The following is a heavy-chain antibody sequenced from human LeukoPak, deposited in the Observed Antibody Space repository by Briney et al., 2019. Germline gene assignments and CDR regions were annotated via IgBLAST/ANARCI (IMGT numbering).Heavy chain of an antibody. V-gene: IGHV3-30-3*01. Sequence: GGSLRLSCAASGFTFSSYAMHWVRQAPGKGLEWVAVISYDGSNKYYADSVKGRFTISRDNSKNTLYLQMNSVRAEDTAVYYCARVSIAAAGYYYNGMDVWGQGNTVTVSS. CDR2: ISYDGSNK. D-gene: IGHD6-13*01. J-gene: IGHJ6*02. CDR3: ARVSIAAAGYYYNGMDV. CDR1: GFTFSSYA.